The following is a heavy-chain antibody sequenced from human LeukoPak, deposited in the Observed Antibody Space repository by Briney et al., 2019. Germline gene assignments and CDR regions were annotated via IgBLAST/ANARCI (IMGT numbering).Heavy chain of an antibody. CDR2: ISSSSSYI. CDR1: GFTFSSYS. Sequence: PGGSLRLSCAASGFTFSSYSMNRVRQAPGKGLEWVSSISSSSSYIYYADSVKGRFTISRDNAKNSLYLQMNSLRAEDTAVYYCARGLVFRGDPWGQGTPVTVSS. D-gene: IGHD7-27*01. V-gene: IGHV3-21*01. J-gene: IGHJ5*02. CDR3: ARGLVFRGDP.